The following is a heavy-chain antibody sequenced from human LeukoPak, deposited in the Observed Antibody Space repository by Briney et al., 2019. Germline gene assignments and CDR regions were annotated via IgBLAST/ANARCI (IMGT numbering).Heavy chain of an antibody. V-gene: IGHV3-73*01. CDR1: GFTFGGFS. D-gene: IGHD2-8*01. CDR3: AGHGTFTNYYYTMDV. J-gene: IGHJ6*02. Sequence: GGSLRLSCGTSGFTFGGFSMHWVRQASGKGLEWVGRIRSKTDNYATSYAASVKGRFTISRDDSKNTAYLQMNSLEIEDTAVYCCAGHGTFTNYYYTMDVWGQGTTVTVSS. CDR2: IRSKTDNYAT.